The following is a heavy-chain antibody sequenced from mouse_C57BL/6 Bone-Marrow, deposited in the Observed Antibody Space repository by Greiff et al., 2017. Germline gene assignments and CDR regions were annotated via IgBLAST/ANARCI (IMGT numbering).Heavy chain of an antibody. CDR3: ASGGMVTTGCHYFDY. Sequence: QVQLQQPGAELVRPGSSVKLSCKASGYTFTSYWMHWVKQRPIQGLEWIGNIDPSDSETHYNQKFKDKATLTVDKSSSTAYMQLSSLTSEDSAVYYCASGGMVTTGCHYFDYWGQGTTLTVSS. D-gene: IGHD2-2*01. J-gene: IGHJ2*01. V-gene: IGHV1-52*01. CDR2: IDPSDSET. CDR1: GYTFTSYW.